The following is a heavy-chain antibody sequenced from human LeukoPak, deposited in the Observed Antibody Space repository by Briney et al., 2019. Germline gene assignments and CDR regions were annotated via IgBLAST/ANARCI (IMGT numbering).Heavy chain of an antibody. CDR1: GFTFSSFA. CDR2: ISSDGRYK. V-gene: IGHV3-30*04. D-gene: IGHD1-26*01. Sequence: PGGSLRLSCVASGFTFSSFATSWVRQAPGKGLEWVAFISSDGRYKSHADSVKGRCTISRDNSKNTLYLQMNSLRPEDTAVYYCARARSIVGVSPFQHWGQGTLVTVSS. J-gene: IGHJ1*01. CDR3: ARARSIVGVSPFQH.